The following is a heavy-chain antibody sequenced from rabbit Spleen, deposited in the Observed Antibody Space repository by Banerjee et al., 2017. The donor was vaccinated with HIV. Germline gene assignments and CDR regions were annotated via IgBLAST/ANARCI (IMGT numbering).Heavy chain of an antibody. CDR3: VRDLGYAGYADHDYAYFNL. V-gene: IGHV1S40*01. D-gene: IGHD7-1*01. J-gene: IGHJ4*01. CDR2: IYTSNGNI. Sequence: QSLEESGGDLVKPGASLTLTCTASGFSFSSNSYMCWVRQAPGKGLEWIGCIYTSNGNIYYANWAKGRFAISKASSTTVTLQMTSLTAADTATYFCVRDLGYAGYADHDYAYFNLWGQGTLVTVS. CDR1: GFSFSSNSY.